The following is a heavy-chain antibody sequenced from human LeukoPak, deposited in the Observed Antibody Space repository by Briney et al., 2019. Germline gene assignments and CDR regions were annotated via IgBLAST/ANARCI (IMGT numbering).Heavy chain of an antibody. D-gene: IGHD6-13*01. CDR2: ISIYKGNT. J-gene: IGHJ5*02. CDR1: GYTFTSFG. Sequence: ASVKVSCKASGYTFTSFGITWVRQAPGQGLGWMGWISIYKGNTNYAQNLQGRVTMTSDTSTSTAYMELRSLRSDDTAIYYCARDLGSQNWFDPWGQGTLVIVSS. V-gene: IGHV1-18*01. CDR3: ARDLGSQNWFDP.